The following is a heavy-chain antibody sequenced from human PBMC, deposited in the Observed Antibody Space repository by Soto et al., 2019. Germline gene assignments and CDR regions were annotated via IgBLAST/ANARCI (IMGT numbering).Heavy chain of an antibody. CDR1: GFTVSSNY. CDR3: ATSISGGSYWYFDL. Sequence: EVQLVETGGGLIQPGGSLRLSCAASGFTVSSNYMSWVRQAPGKGLEWVSVIYSGGNTYYADPVKGRFTISRDNSKNTLYLQMNSLRAEDTAVYYCATSISGGSYWYFDLWGRGTLVTVYS. V-gene: IGHV3-53*02. D-gene: IGHD3-3*01. J-gene: IGHJ2*01. CDR2: IYSGGNT.